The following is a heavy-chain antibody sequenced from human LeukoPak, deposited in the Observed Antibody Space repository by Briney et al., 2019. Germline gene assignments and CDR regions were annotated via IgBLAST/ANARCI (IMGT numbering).Heavy chain of an antibody. D-gene: IGHD6-13*01. CDR3: ARHSSSWLLDY. CDR2: INHSGST. J-gene: IGHJ4*02. V-gene: IGHV4-34*01. Sequence: SETLSLTCAVYGGSFSGYYWSWIRQPPGKGLEWIGEINHSGSTNYNPSLKSRVTISVDTSKNQFSLKLSSVTAAGTAVYYCARHSSSWLLDYWGQGTLVTVSS. CDR1: GGSFSGYY.